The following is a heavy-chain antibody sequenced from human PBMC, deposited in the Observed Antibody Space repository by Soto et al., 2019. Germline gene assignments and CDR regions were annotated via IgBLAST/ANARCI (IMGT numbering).Heavy chain of an antibody. CDR2: INDRGSI. D-gene: IGHD3-9*01. Sequence: QVQLQQWGAGPLRPLETLSLTCGVSGGSFSGYYWAWIRKSPGKGLECIGEINDRGSINYNPSLKSRVRISVDTSKNHYSLNLRSVTAADTAVYYCARESHDILTGPPWVWYFDLWGRGTLVTVSS. CDR1: GGSFSGYY. CDR3: ARESHDILTGPPWVWYFDL. J-gene: IGHJ2*01. V-gene: IGHV4-34*01.